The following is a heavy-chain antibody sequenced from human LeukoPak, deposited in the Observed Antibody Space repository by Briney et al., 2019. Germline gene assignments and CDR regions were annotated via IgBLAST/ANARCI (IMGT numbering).Heavy chain of an antibody. CDR1: GGSISSSSYY. CDR3: AVSGRFDY. V-gene: IGHV4-39*03. Sequence: SETLSLTCTVSGGSISSSSYYWGWIRQPPGKGLEWIGSIYYSGSTYYNPSLKSRVTISVDTSKNQFSLRLSSVTAADTAIYARAVSGRFDYWGQGTLVTVSS. CDR2: IYYSGST. J-gene: IGHJ4*02. D-gene: IGHD6-19*01.